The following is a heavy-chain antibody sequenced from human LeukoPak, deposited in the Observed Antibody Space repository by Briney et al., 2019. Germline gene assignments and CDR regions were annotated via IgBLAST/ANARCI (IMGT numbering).Heavy chain of an antibody. CDR1: GGTFSSYA. CDR2: INTGNGNA. CDR3: ARVPLHDSNKYYYPH. V-gene: IGHV1-3*04. D-gene: IGHD3-10*01. Sequence: GASVKVSCKASGGTFSSYAISWVRQAPGQGLEWMAWINTGNGNAKYSEKFQGRVTITRDTSASTAYMDLSSLRSEDTAVYYCARVPLHDSNKYYYPHWGQGTVVTVSS. J-gene: IGHJ1*01.